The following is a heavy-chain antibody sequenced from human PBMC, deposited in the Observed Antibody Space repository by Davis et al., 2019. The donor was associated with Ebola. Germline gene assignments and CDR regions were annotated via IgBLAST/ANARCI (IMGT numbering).Heavy chain of an antibody. CDR1: GFTFNSNS. Sequence: GGSLRLSCAASGFTFNSNSMNWVRQAPGKGPEWVSFISSSSNYIYYADSVKGRFTVSRDNAKNSLYLQMNSLRAEDTAVYYCVRDPALVVTGGGWFFGLWGRGTLVTVSS. J-gene: IGHJ2*01. CDR3: VRDPALVVTGGGWFFGL. CDR2: ISSSSNYI. V-gene: IGHV3-21*01. D-gene: IGHD2-21*02.